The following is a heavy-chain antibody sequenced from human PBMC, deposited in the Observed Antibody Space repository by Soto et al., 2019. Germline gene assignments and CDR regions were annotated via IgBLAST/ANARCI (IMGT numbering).Heavy chain of an antibody. J-gene: IGHJ6*02. CDR2: MNPNSGNT. CDR1: GYTFTSYD. D-gene: IGHD1-1*01. V-gene: IGHV1-8*02. CDR3: ARGEPARYYYGMYG. Sequence: ASVTGSCKWCGYTFTSYDINCVRPENGQGLEWMGWMNPNSGNTGYAHKFQGRVTMTRNTSISTAYMELSSLRSEDTAVYYCARGEPARYYYGMYGWGHVTTVTGSS.